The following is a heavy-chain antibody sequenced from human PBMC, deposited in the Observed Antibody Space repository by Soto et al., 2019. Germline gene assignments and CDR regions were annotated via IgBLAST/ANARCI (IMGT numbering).Heavy chain of an antibody. CDR2: ISGSGGST. D-gene: IGHD3-10*01. CDR3: ASTSSPSLLWFGELLGGNNYYYYMDV. J-gene: IGHJ6*03. Sequence: GGSLRLSCAASGFTFSSYAMSWVRQAPGKGLEWVSAISGSGGSTYYADSVKGRFTISRDNSKNTPYLQMNSLRAEDTAVYYCASTSSPSLLWFGELLGGNNYYYYMDVWGKGTTVTVSS. CDR1: GFTFSSYA. V-gene: IGHV3-23*01.